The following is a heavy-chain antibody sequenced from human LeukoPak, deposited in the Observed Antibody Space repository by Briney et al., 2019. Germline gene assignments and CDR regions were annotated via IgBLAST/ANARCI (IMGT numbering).Heavy chain of an antibody. CDR1: GYTFTSYD. CDR3: ASVAGYCSSTSCSLTFDY. Sequence: ASVKVSCKASGYTFTSYDINWVRQATGQGLEWMGWMNPNSGNTGYAQKFQGRGTMTRNTSISTAYMELSSLRSEDTAVYYCASVAGYCSSTSCSLTFDYWGQGTLVTVSS. CDR2: MNPNSGNT. J-gene: IGHJ4*02. D-gene: IGHD2-2*01. V-gene: IGHV1-8*01.